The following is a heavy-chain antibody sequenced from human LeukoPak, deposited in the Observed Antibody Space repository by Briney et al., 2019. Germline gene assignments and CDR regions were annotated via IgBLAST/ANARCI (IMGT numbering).Heavy chain of an antibody. CDR1: GFTFSIYS. CDR2: IKQDGSEK. J-gene: IGHJ4*02. CDR3: ARDPMGTSGYSGYDY. V-gene: IGHV3-7*01. Sequence: PGGSLRLSCAASGFTFSIYSMNWVRQAPGKGLEWVANIKQDGSEKYYVDSVKGRFTISRDNAKNSLYLQMNSLRAEGTAVYYCARDPMGTSGYSGYDYWGQGTLVIVSS. D-gene: IGHD5-12*01.